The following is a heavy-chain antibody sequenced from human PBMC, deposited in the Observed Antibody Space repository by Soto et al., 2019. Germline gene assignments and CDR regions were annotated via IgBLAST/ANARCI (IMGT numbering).Heavy chain of an antibody. CDR3: AREDDDGWFDP. J-gene: IGHJ5*02. V-gene: IGHV1-2*02. CDR2: INPNTGGI. CDR1: GYTFSGYY. D-gene: IGHD3-3*01. Sequence: ASVKVSCKASGYTFSGYYMHWVRQAPGQGLEWMGWINPNTGGINYAQKFQGRVTMTRDTSISTVYMELSRLRSDDTAVYYCAREDDDGWFDPWGQGALVTVSS.